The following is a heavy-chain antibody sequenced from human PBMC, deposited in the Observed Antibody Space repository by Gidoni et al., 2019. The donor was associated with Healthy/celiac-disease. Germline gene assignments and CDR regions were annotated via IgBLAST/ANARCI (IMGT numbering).Heavy chain of an antibody. Sequence: QLQLQESGPGLVKPSETLSLTCTASGGSISSSSYYWGWIRQPPGKGLEWIGSIYYSGSTYYNPSLKSRVTISVDTSKNQFSLKLSSVTAADTAVYYCARVWRLGELSFLTFAEYFQHWGQGTLVTVSS. D-gene: IGHD3-16*02. J-gene: IGHJ1*01. CDR3: ARVWRLGELSFLTFAEYFQH. CDR2: IYYSGST. CDR1: GGSISSSSYY. V-gene: IGHV4-39*07.